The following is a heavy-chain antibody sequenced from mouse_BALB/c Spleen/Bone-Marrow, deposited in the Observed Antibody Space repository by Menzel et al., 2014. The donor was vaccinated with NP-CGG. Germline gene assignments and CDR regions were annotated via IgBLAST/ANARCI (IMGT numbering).Heavy chain of an antibody. CDR2: IRNKANGYTP. D-gene: IGHD1-1*01. V-gene: IGHV7-3*02. CDR3: ARDTYGRDY. CDR1: YFTFTDYY. Sequence: EVQGVESGGGLVQPGGSLRLSCATSYFTFTDYYMSWVRQPPGKALEWLGFIRNKANGYTPEYSASVKGRFTISRDNSQSILYLQMNTLRAEDSAAYYCARDTYGRDYWGQGTTLTVSS. J-gene: IGHJ2*01.